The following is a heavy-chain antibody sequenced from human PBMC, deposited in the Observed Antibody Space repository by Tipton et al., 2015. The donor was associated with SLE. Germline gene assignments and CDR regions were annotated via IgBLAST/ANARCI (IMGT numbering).Heavy chain of an antibody. CDR1: GGSFSDYY. D-gene: IGHD7-27*01. CDR2: INHSGRT. CDR3: ARLGAFDI. V-gene: IGHV4-34*01. J-gene: IGHJ3*02. Sequence: TLSLTCAVYGGSFSDYYWNWIRQPPGKGLEWIGEINHSGRTNYNPSLKSRITISVGTSKNQFSLKLYSVTAADTAVYYCARLGAFDIWGQGTMVNVSS.